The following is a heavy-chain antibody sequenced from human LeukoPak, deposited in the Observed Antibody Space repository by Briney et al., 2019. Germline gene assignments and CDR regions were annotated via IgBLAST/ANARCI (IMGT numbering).Heavy chain of an antibody. CDR1: GFTFSSYS. D-gene: IGHD3-3*02. J-gene: IGHJ4*02. CDR2: ISSSSSYI. Sequence: PGGSLRLSCAASGFTFSSYSMNWVRQAPGKGLEWVSSISSSSSYIYYADSVKGRFTISRDNAKNSLYLQMNSLRAEDTAVYYCARDFSHVGPPFDYWGQGTLVTVSS. V-gene: IGHV3-21*01. CDR3: ARDFSHVGPPFDY.